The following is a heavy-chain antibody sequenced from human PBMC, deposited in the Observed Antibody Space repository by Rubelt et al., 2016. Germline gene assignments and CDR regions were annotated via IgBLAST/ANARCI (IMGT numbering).Heavy chain of an antibody. CDR2: VYYSGST. J-gene: IGHJ4*02. V-gene: IGHV4-39*02. CDR1: GDSISRSSYY. CDR3: AGSSNWGPDY. D-gene: IGHD7-27*01. Sequence: QLQLQESGPGLVKPSETLSLTCTVSGDSISRSSYYWGWIRQPPGKGLEWIGHVYYSGSTHYNPSLKSRVTISVDTSKNTISLQLNSVTAADTAVYYCAGSSNWGPDYWGQGTLVIVSS.